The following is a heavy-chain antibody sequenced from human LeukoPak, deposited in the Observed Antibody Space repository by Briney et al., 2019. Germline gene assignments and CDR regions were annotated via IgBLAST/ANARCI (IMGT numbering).Heavy chain of an antibody. D-gene: IGHD2-21*02. J-gene: IGHJ3*02. Sequence: SETLSLTCTVSDGSISSYYWSRIRQLPGKGLEWIGYIYYSGSFNYNPSLKSRVTISVDTSKNQFSLKLNSVTAADTAVYYCAREVLLCGGDCYRDAFDIWGQGTMVTVSS. CDR3: AREVLLCGGDCYRDAFDI. V-gene: IGHV4-59*01. CDR2: IYYSGSF. CDR1: DGSISSYY.